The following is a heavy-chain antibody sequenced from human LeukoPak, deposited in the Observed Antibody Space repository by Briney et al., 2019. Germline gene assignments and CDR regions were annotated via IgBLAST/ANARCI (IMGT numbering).Heavy chain of an antibody. J-gene: IGHJ4*02. CDR2: ISSSGSSI. CDR3: ARDIGGRYSWYYFDY. CDR1: GFIFSDYY. V-gene: IGHV3-11*04. Sequence: GGSLRLSCAASGFIFSDYYMSWIRQAPGKGLEWVSYISSSGSSIYYADSVKGRFTISRDNAKNSLYLQMNSLRVEDTAVYYCARDIGGRYSWYYFDYWGRGTLVTVSS. D-gene: IGHD2-8*01.